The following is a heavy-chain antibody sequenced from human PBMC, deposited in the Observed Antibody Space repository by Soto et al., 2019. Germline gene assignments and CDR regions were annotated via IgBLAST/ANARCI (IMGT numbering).Heavy chain of an antibody. CDR3: TRANWYSEY. V-gene: IGHV4-59*11. J-gene: IGHJ4*02. CDR1: GGSISNHY. Sequence: QVQLQESGPGLVKPSETLSLTCTVSGGSISNHYWSWIRQPPGKGLEWIGYIYYNGNTNYNPSIKSRVTMSVDTSQNQSSLTLSSVTAADTAVYYCTRANWYSEYWGQGTLVTVSS. CDR2: IYYNGNT. D-gene: IGHD7-27*01.